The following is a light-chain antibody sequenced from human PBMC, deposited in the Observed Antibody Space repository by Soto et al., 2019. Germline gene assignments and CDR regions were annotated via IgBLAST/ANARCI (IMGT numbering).Light chain of an antibody. V-gene: IGKV3-20*01. Sequence: EIVLTQSPGTLSLSPGERATLSCRASQSVRSSYLAWYQQKLGQAPRLLIYGASSRATGIPDRFSGSGSGTDFTLTISRLEPEDFAVYYCQLYGSSSYTFGQGTRLEIK. J-gene: IGKJ2*01. CDR2: GAS. CDR3: QLYGSSSYT. CDR1: QSVRSSY.